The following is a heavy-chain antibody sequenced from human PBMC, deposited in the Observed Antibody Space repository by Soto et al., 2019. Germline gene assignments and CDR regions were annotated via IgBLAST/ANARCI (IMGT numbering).Heavy chain of an antibody. Sequence: SETLSLTCTVSGGSISSGDYYWSWIRQPPGKGLEWIGYIYYSGSTYYNPSLKSRVTISVDTSKNQFSLKLSSVTAADTAAYYCARGGCSSTSCYTRAPYYYYRMDVWGQGTTVTVSS. CDR1: GGSISSGDYY. D-gene: IGHD2-2*02. J-gene: IGHJ6*02. CDR3: ARGGCSSTSCYTRAPYYYYRMDV. CDR2: IYYSGST. V-gene: IGHV4-30-4*01.